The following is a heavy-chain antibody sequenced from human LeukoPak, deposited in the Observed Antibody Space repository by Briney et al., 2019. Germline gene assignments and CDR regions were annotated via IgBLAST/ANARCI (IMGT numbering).Heavy chain of an antibody. CDR3: ARLGLGSGSSCDY. Sequence: GESLKISCKVSGGNFASYRIGWVRQMPGNGLEWMGFIYPGDSETKNSPSFQGQVTMSADKSISTAYLQWSSLKASDTAIYYCARLGLGSGSSCDYWGQGTLVIVSS. D-gene: IGHD3-10*01. CDR1: GGNFASYR. CDR2: IYPGDSET. V-gene: IGHV5-51*01. J-gene: IGHJ4*02.